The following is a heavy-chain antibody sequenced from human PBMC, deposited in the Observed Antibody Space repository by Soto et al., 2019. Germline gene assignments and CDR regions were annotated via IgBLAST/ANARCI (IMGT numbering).Heavy chain of an antibody. Sequence: SETLSLTCAVSGGSISSSNWWSWVRQPSGKGLEWIGEIYHSGSTNYNPSLKSRVTISVDKSKNQFSLKLSSVTAADTAVYYCASRDSSGYYIDYWGQGTLVTVSS. CDR1: GGSISSSNW. V-gene: IGHV4-4*02. CDR2: IYHSGST. CDR3: ASRDSSGYYIDY. J-gene: IGHJ4*02. D-gene: IGHD3-22*01.